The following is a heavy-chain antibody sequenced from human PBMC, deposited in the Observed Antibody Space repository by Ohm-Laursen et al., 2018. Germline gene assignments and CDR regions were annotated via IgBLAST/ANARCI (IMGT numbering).Heavy chain of an antibody. D-gene: IGHD3-3*01. CDR2: ISVDSGNT. J-gene: IGHJ5*02. CDR3: ATLRSLEWWFDI. CDR1: GHIYG. V-gene: IGHV1-18*01. Sequence: ASVKVSCKASGHIYGIGWVRQAPGQGLEWMGGISVDSGNTNYAQKLQGRISLTTDSSTTTVHMELSSLRSDETAVYFCATLRSLEWWFDIWGQGTLVTVSS.